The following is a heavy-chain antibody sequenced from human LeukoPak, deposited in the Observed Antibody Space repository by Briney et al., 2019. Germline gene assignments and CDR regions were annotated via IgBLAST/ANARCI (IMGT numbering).Heavy chain of an antibody. CDR2: ISYDGSNK. CDR3: ARAESYGFNENLDY. D-gene: IGHD5-18*01. J-gene: IGHJ4*01. CDR1: GFTFSSYG. Sequence: GGSLRLSCAASGFTFSSYGMHWVRQAPGKGLEWVAVISYDGSNKYYADSVKGRFTISRDNSKNTLYLQMNSLRAEDTAVYYCARAESYGFNENLDYWGQGTLVTVSS. V-gene: IGHV3-30*03.